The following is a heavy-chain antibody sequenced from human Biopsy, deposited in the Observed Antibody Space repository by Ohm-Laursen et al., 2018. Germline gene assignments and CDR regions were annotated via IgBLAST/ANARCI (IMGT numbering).Heavy chain of an antibody. D-gene: IGHD4-17*01. CDR3: PKPADSYGSEFYFDY. CDR2: INTSGVST. Sequence: SLSLSCAASGFTFSSYAMTWVCQAPRKGLEWVSVINTSGVSTPYAVSVKGRFTISRDNSKNTLYQRMNSLRAEDTAVQYCPKPADSYGSEFYFDYWGQGTLVTVSS. CDR1: GFTFSSYA. V-gene: IGHV3-23*01. J-gene: IGHJ4*02.